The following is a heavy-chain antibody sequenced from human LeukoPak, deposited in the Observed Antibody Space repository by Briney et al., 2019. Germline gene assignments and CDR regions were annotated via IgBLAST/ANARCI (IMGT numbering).Heavy chain of an antibody. CDR2: ISSSSSYT. J-gene: IGHJ4*02. Sequence: GGSLRLSCAASGFTFSSYSMNWVRQAPGKGLEWVSSISSSSSYTYYADSVKGRFTISRDNAKNSLYLQMNSLRAEDTAVYYCARDQGYSYGYYFDYWGQGTLVTVSS. V-gene: IGHV3-21*01. CDR1: GFTFSSYS. CDR3: ARDQGYSYGYYFDY. D-gene: IGHD5-18*01.